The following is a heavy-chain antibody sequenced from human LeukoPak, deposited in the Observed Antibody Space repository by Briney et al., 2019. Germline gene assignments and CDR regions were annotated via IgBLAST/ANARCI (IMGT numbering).Heavy chain of an antibody. CDR2: INAGNGNT. CDR1: GYTFTSYA. J-gene: IGHJ4*02. CDR3: ARADWAAAGNY. Sequence: GASVKVSCKASGYTFTSYAMHWVRQAPGQRPEWMGWINAGNGNTKYSQKFQGRVTITRDTSASTAYMELSSLRSGDTAVYYCARADWAAAGNYWGQGTLVTVSS. D-gene: IGHD6-13*01. V-gene: IGHV1-3*01.